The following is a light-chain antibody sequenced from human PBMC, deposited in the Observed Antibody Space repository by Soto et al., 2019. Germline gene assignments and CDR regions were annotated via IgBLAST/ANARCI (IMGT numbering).Light chain of an antibody. CDR2: DAS. CDR1: QSISSW. V-gene: IGKV1-5*01. Sequence: DIQMTQSPSTLSASVGDRVTITCRASQSISSWLAWYQQKPGKAPKLLIYDASSLESGVPSRFSGSGSGTEFTLTISGLQPDDFLTYYCHQYNSYSLMYTFGQGPKLDIK. CDR3: HQYNSYSLMYT. J-gene: IGKJ2*01.